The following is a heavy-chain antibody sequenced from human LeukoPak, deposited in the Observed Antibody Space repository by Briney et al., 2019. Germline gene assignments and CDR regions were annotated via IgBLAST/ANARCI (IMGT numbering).Heavy chain of an antibody. CDR1: GYTFTGYY. J-gene: IGHJ4*02. V-gene: IGHV1-2*02. CDR3: ARIPGSGTYSPFDY. Sequence: ASVKVSCKASGYTFTGYYMHWVRQAPGQGLEWMGWISPDKGGTNYAQKFQGRVTMTRDTSVSTAYMELSSLRPDDTAVYYCARIPGSGTYSPFDYWGQGTLVTVSS. CDR2: ISPDKGGT. D-gene: IGHD1-26*01.